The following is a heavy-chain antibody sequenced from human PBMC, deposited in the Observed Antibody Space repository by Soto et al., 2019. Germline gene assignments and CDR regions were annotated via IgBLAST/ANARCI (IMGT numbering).Heavy chain of an antibody. CDR1: GATFMNSA. Sequence: SVKVSCKASGATFMNSAITWVRQAPGQGPEWVGMIIPIFGSTNSAPKFRGRVTFTADTSTSTAFMELTRLKSNDTAVYYSATSSGLLGQYSPLPDYWGQGTLVTVSS. CDR3: ATSSGLLGQYSPLPDY. D-gene: IGHD5-12*01. CDR2: IIPIFGST. J-gene: IGHJ4*02. V-gene: IGHV1-69*06.